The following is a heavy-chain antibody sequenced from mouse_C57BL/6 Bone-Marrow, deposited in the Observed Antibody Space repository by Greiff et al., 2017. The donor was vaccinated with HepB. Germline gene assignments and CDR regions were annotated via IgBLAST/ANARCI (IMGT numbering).Heavy chain of an antibody. V-gene: IGHV1-52*01. CDR2: IDPSDSEN. Sequence: QVHVKQPGAELVRPGSSVKLSCKASGYTFTSYWMHWVKQRPIQGLEWIGNIDPSDSENHYNQKFKDKATLTVDKSSSSAYMQLSSLTSEDSAVYYCARSTYRRAMDYWGQGTSVTVSS. J-gene: IGHJ4*01. D-gene: IGHD1-3*01. CDR1: GYTFTSYW. CDR3: ARSTYRRAMDY.